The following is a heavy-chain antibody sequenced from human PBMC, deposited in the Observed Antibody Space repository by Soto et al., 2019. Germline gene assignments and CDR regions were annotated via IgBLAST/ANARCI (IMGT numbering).Heavy chain of an antibody. CDR2: IYPGDSDT. J-gene: IGHJ6*02. D-gene: IGHD1-20*01. V-gene: IGHV5-51*01. Sequence: PGESLKISCKGSGYSFTSHWIGWVRQMPGKGLEWMGIIYPGDSDTRYSPSFQGQVTISADKSISTAYLQWSSLKASDTAMYYCARQVTGDYYYYSMDVWGQGTTVTVSS. CDR1: GYSFTSHW. CDR3: ARQVTGDYYYYSMDV.